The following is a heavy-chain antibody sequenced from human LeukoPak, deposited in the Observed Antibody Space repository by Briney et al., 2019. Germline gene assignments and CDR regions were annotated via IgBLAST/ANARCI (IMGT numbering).Heavy chain of an antibody. D-gene: IGHD6-19*01. V-gene: IGHV1-3*01. CDR3: ARRNSSGWYNWFDP. CDR1: GYTFTSYA. CDR2: INAGNGNT. J-gene: IGHJ5*02. Sequence: ASVKVSCKASGYTFTSYAMHWVRQAPGQRLEWMGWINAGNGNTKYSQKFQGRVTITRDTSASTAYKELSSLRSEDTAVYYCARRNSSGWYNWFDPWGQGTLVTVSS.